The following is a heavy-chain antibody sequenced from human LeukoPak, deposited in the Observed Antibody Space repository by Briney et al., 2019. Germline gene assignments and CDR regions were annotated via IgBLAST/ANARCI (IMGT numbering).Heavy chain of an antibody. Sequence: ASVTVSCRASGSTFSDYHINWVRQASGQGPEWVGWINPKSGDASYNQAFQGRVTMTRDTSISTAYMELNRLRSDDTAMYYCARGEYSNGYPYRLDSWGQGTLVTVSS. CDR2: INPKSGDA. CDR3: ARGEYSNGYPYRLDS. V-gene: IGHV1-2*02. J-gene: IGHJ4*02. CDR1: GSTFSDYH. D-gene: IGHD3-16*01.